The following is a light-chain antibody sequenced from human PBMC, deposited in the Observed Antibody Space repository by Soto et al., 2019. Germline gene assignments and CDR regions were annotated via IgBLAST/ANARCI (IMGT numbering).Light chain of an antibody. CDR2: NNY. J-gene: IGLJ2*01. V-gene: IGLV1-44*01. CDR3: AAWDDSLNGVT. CDR1: SSNIGSNT. Sequence: QLVLTQPPSASGTPGQRVTISCSGSSSNIGSNTVNWYQQLPGTAPKLLIYNNYQRPSGVPDRFSGSKSGTSASLAISGLQSEDEAAYYCAAWDDSLNGVTFGGGTKLTVL.